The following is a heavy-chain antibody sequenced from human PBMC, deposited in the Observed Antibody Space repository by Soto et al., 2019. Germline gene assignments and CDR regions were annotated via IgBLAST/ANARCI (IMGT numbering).Heavy chain of an antibody. D-gene: IGHD1-1*01. V-gene: IGHV3-30*18. CDR1: GFTFSSYG. CDR2: ISHDGKVQ. J-gene: IGHJ4*02. Sequence: GGSLRLSCVASGFTFSSYGMQWVRQAPGKGLDWLAVISHDGKVQYYADSVKGRFTISRDNSKNTLDLQMNSLRADDTAVYYCAKETERRRSTTLDYWGQGTLVTVSS. CDR3: AKETERRRSTTLDY.